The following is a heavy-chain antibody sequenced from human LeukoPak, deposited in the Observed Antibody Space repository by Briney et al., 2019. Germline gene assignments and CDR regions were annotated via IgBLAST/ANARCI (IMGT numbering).Heavy chain of an antibody. J-gene: IGHJ3*02. CDR2: ISGSGGST. V-gene: IGHV3-23*01. D-gene: IGHD2-2*01. Sequence: GGPLRLSCAASGFTFSSYAMSWVRQAPGKGLEWVSAISGSGGSTYYADSVKGRFTISRDNSKNTLYLQMNSLRAEDTAVYYCAKDDRYCSSTSCSLGAFDIWGQGTMVTVSS. CDR3: AKDDRYCSSTSCSLGAFDI. CDR1: GFTFSSYA.